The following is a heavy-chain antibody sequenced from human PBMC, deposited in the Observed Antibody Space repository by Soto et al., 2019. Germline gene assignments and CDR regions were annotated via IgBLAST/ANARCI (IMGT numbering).Heavy chain of an antibody. CDR2: IDPSDSYT. J-gene: IGHJ6*02. Sequence: PGESLKISCKGSGYSFTSYWISWVRQMPGKGLEWMGRIDPSDSYTNYSPSFQGHVTISADKSISTAYLQWSSLKASDTAVYYCARVLNGYSYGPGRGYYYYGMDVWGQGTTVTVSS. CDR3: ARVLNGYSYGPGRGYYYYGMDV. CDR1: GYSFTSYW. V-gene: IGHV5-10-1*01. D-gene: IGHD5-18*01.